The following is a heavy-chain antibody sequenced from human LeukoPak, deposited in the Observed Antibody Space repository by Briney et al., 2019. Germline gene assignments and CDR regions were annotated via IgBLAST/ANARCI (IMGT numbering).Heavy chain of an antibody. CDR3: ARGRGHRLYYFDY. V-gene: IGHV4-38-2*02. D-gene: IGHD1-14*01. J-gene: IGHJ4*02. CDR1: GYSISTGYY. CDR2: FYHGGST. Sequence: PSETLSLTCTVSGYSISTGYYWDWIRQPPGKGLEWIGTFYHGGSTYYNPSLKSRVTISVDTSKNQFSLKLSSVTAADTAVYYCARGRGHRLYYFDYWGQGTLVTVSS.